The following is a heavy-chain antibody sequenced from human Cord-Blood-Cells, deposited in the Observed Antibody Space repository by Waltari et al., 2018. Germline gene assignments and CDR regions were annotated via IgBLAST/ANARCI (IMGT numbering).Heavy chain of an antibody. CDR1: GGSFSGYY. Sequence: QVQLQQWGAGLLKPSETLSLTCAVYGGSFSGYYWSWIRQPPGKGLEWIGEINHSGRTKYNPSLKRRVTVSVDTSKNQFSLKLGSVTAADTAVYYCARGLIVVVPAAASRSGWYFDLWGRGTLVTVSS. CDR3: ARGLIVVVPAAASRSGWYFDL. J-gene: IGHJ2*01. V-gene: IGHV4-34*01. CDR2: INHSGRT. D-gene: IGHD2-2*01.